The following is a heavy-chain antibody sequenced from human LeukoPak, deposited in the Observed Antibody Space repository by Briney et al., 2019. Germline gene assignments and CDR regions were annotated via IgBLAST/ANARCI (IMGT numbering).Heavy chain of an antibody. D-gene: IGHD5-12*01. CDR1: GFTFSSYG. J-gene: IGHJ3*02. Sequence: GGSLRLSCAASGFTFSSYGMHWVRQAPGKGLEWVAVISYDGSNKYYADSVKGRFTISRDNSKNTLYLQMDSLRAEDTAVYYCAKEGSGYVLGAFDIWGQGTMVTVSS. CDR2: ISYDGSNK. V-gene: IGHV3-30*18. CDR3: AKEGSGYVLGAFDI.